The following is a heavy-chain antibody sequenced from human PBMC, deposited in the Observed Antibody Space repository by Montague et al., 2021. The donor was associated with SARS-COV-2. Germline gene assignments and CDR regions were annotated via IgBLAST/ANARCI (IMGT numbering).Heavy chain of an antibody. V-gene: IGHV4-59*08. CDR3: ARQLRVRRTWQVGDYNHYGMDV. Sequence: SETLSLTCTVSGGSISNYHWNWIRQPPGKGLEWIACIYYSGSTNYNPSLQSRVTISVDTSRNQFSLRLTSVTAADTAVYYCARQLRVRRTWQVGDYNHYGMDVWGQGTTVSVSS. D-gene: IGHD3-10*01. CDR1: GGSISNYH. CDR2: IYYSGST. J-gene: IGHJ6*02.